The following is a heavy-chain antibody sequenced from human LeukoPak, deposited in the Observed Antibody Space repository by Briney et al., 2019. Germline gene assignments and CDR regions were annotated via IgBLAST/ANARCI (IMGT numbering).Heavy chain of an antibody. V-gene: IGHV1-18*01. CDR3: ARVVAAAKGGSYYYYYMDV. CDR2: ISAYNGNT. J-gene: IGHJ6*03. D-gene: IGHD6-13*01. Sequence: ASVKVSCKASGYTFTSYGISWMRQAPGQGLEWMGWISAYNGNTNYAQKLQGRVTMTTDTSTSTAYMELRSVRSDDTAVYYCARVVAAAKGGSYYYYYMDVWGKGTTVTVSS. CDR1: GYTFTSYG.